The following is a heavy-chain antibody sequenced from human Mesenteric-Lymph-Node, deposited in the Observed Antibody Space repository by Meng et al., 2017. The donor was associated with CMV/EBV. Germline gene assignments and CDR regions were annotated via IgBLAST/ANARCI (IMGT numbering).Heavy chain of an antibody. V-gene: IGHV3-30*02. D-gene: IGHD6-13*01. CDR3: AKDGRGVWRQNIDY. CDR2: IWYDGSNK. Sequence: GESLKISCAASGFTFSSYGMHWVRQAPGKGLEWVAVIWYDGSNKYYADSVKGRFTISRDNSKNTLYLQMNSLRAEDTAVYYCAKDGRGVWRQNIDYWGQGTLVTVSS. J-gene: IGHJ4*02. CDR1: GFTFSSYG.